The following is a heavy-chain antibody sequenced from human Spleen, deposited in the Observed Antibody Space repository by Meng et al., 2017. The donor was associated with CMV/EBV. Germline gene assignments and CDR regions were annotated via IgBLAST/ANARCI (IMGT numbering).Heavy chain of an antibody. CDR2: IYYSGST. D-gene: IGHD2-2*01. V-gene: IGHV4-31*02. CDR1: RGGYY. Sequence: RGGYYWSWIRQHPGKGLEWIGYIYYSGSTYYNPSLKSRVTISVDTSKNQFSLKLSSVTAADTAVYYCARTYIVVGSDPSRKELLFDPWGQGTLVTVSS. J-gene: IGHJ5*02. CDR3: ARTYIVVGSDPSRKELLFDP.